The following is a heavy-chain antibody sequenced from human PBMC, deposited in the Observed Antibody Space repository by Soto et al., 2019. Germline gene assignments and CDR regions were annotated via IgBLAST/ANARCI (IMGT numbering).Heavy chain of an antibody. D-gene: IGHD6-19*01. CDR2: INAGNGNT. CDR1: GYTFTSYA. CDR3: ARVSGWYYFDY. Sequence: QVQLVQSGAEVKKPGASVKVSCKASGYTFTSYAMHWVRQAPGQRLEWMGWINAGNGNTNYSQKFQGRVTITRDTSASTAYMELSSLRSEDTAVYYCARVSGWYYFDYWGQGTLVTVSS. J-gene: IGHJ4*02. V-gene: IGHV1-3*01.